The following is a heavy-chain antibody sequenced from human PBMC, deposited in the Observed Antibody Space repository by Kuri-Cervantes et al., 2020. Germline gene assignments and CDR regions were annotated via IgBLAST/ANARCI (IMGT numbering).Heavy chain of an antibody. CDR3: ARVNPPNSSGYYFYDY. J-gene: IGHJ4*02. Sequence: SETLSLTCTVSGGSISSSSYYWGWIRQPPGKGLEWIGSIYYSGSTYYNPSLKSRVTISVDTSKNQFSLKLSSVTAADTAVYYCARVNPPNSSGYYFYDYWGQGTLVTVSS. V-gene: IGHV4-39*01. CDR1: GGSISSSSYY. D-gene: IGHD3-22*01. CDR2: IYYSGST.